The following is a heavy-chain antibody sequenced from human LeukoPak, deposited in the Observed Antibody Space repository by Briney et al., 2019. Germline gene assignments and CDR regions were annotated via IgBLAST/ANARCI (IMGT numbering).Heavy chain of an antibody. V-gene: IGHV3-7*01. D-gene: IGHD3-10*01. CDR2: IKQDGSEK. CDR3: ASAPSKLWFGELLYQIFDY. CDR1: GFTFSSYW. J-gene: IGHJ4*02. Sequence: AGGSLRLSCAASGFTFSSYWMSWVRQAPGKGLEWVANIKQDGSEKYYVDSVKGRFTISRDNAKNTLYLQMNSLRAEDTAVYYCASAPSKLWFGELLYQIFDYWGQGTLVTVSS.